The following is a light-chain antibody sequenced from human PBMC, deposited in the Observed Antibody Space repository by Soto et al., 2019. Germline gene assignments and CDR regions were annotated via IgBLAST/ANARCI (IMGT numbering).Light chain of an antibody. Sequence: DIKMTQSPSSLSASVGDRVTITCRASQSISTYLNWYQQKPGKAPELMIFAASSLQSGVPSRFSGNGSGTDFTLTISSLQPEDFATYYCQQSYSTPPTFGGGTKVDIK. CDR3: QQSYSTPPT. V-gene: IGKV1-39*01. J-gene: IGKJ4*01. CDR2: AAS. CDR1: QSISTY.